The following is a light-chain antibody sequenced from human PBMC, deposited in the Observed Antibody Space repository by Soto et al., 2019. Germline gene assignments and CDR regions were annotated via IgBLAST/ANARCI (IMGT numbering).Light chain of an antibody. J-gene: IGKJ2*01. Sequence: EIVLTQSPATLSLSPGARATLSCRASQSVSSYLAWYQQKPGQTPRLLIYDASNRATGIPARFSGSGSGTDFTLTISSLEPEDFAVYYCQQRSSWPRTFGQGTKLEIK. CDR3: QQRSSWPRT. CDR1: QSVSSY. V-gene: IGKV3-11*01. CDR2: DAS.